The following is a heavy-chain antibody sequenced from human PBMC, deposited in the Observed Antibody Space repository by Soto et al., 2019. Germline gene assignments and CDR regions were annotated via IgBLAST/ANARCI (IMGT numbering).Heavy chain of an antibody. CDR1: GYTFAGYG. Sequence: ASVKVSCKASGYTFAGYGITWVRQAPGQGLEWMGWISAYNGNTNYAQKIQDRVSITADTSTNTVYMELSSLRSEDTAVYFCASGIQLWLRRINNGYSGWGQG. V-gene: IGHV1-18*01. CDR2: ISAYNGNT. J-gene: IGHJ1*01. CDR3: ASGIQLWLRRINNGYSG. D-gene: IGHD5-18*01.